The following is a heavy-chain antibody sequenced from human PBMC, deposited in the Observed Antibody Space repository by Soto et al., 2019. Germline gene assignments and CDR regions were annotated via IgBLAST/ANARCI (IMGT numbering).Heavy chain of an antibody. Sequence: GGSLRLSCVASRFSFSSYEMSWVRQAAGKGLEWVSRVSLTGDRTNYAGSVKGRFTVSRDNFKNTLYLEMDSLRPEDTAIYYCGRGGGYCTPTSCAIDSWGRGTPVTVSS. D-gene: IGHD2-8*01. J-gene: IGHJ4*02. V-gene: IGHV3-23*01. CDR3: GRGGGYCTPTSCAIDS. CDR1: RFSFSSYE. CDR2: VSLTGDRT.